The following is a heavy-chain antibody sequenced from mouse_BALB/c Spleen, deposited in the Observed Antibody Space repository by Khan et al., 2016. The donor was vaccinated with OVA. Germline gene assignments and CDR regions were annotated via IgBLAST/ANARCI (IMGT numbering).Heavy chain of an antibody. D-gene: IGHD2-14*01. CDR3: ARSGTSVGADGYWDV. CDR1: GYSITSGYS. Sequence: EVKLLESGPDLVKPSQSLSLTCTVTGYSITSGYSWHWIRQFPGNKLEWMGYIHYSGSTNYNQSLKSRISITRDTSKNQFFLQLNTVTTEDTATYNCARSGTSVGADGYWDVWGAGTTVTVSS. CDR2: IHYSGST. V-gene: IGHV3-1*02. J-gene: IGHJ1*01.